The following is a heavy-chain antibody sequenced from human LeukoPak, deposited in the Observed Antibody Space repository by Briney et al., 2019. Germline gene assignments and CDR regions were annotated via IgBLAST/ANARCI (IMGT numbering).Heavy chain of an antibody. J-gene: IGHJ6*03. CDR3: ARAPTMVRGVAVRRYYYMDV. Sequence: PGGSLRLSCAASGFTFSSYSMHWVRQAPGKGLVWVSRINSDGSSTSYADSVKGRFTISRDNAKNTLYLQMNSLRAEDTAVYYCARAPTMVRGVAVRRYYYMDVWGKGTTVTVSS. CDR2: INSDGSST. D-gene: IGHD3-10*01. V-gene: IGHV3-74*01. CDR1: GFTFSSYS.